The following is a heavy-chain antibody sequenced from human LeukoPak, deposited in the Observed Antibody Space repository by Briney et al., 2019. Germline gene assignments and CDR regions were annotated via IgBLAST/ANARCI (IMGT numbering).Heavy chain of an antibody. Sequence: GGSLRLSCAASGFTFSTYGMHWVRQAPGKGLEWVAFIRYDGSNKYYADSVKGRFTISRDNSKNTLYLQIDSLRAEDTAVYYCAKKDDYVWGSYRYEGHDYWGQGTLVTVSS. J-gene: IGHJ4*02. CDR1: GFTFSTYG. V-gene: IGHV3-30*02. CDR2: IRYDGSNK. D-gene: IGHD3-16*02. CDR3: AKKDDYVWGSYRYEGHDY.